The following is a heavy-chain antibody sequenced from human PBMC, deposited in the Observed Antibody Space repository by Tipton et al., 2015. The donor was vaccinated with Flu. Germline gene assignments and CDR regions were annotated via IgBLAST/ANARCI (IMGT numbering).Heavy chain of an antibody. CDR2: MNPRDETT. V-gene: IGHV1-46*01. CDR3: ARDGGQYGDCGH. D-gene: IGHD4-17*01. J-gene: IGHJ4*01. Sequence: QLVQSGAEVKKPGASVKVSCKTSGYTFTSNHMHWVRQAPGQGLEWMGNMNPRDETTTYAQRFQGRVSMTSDTSTSTVYMELSSLRSDDTAVYYCARDGGQYGDCGHWGHGTLVTVSS. CDR1: GYTFTSNH.